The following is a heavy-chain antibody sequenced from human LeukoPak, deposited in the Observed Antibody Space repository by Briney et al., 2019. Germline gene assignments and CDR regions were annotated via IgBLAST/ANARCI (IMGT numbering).Heavy chain of an antibody. CDR1: GFTFSGSA. D-gene: IGHD5-12*01. CDR3: ARGPSGYHNT. V-gene: IGHV3-73*01. CDR2: IRSKTNSYAT. J-gene: IGHJ4*02. Sequence: GRSLRLSCAASGFTFSGSAMHWVRQASGKGLEWVGRIRSKTNSYATSYAASVKGRFALSRDDSKNTAYLQMNSLRAEDTAVYYCARGPSGYHNTGGQGTLVTVSS.